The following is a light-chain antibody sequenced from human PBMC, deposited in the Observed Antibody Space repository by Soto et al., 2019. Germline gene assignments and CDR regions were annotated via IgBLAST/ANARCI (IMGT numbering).Light chain of an antibody. Sequence: EIVLTQSPGTLSLSPGERATLSCRASQSVNSRLAWYQHKPGQAPRLLISGASSRATGIPDRFSGSGSATGLTLTMSRLEPEDFPVYYCQHYGRSRVTVGQGTGLEIK. CDR3: QHYGRSRVT. CDR2: GAS. J-gene: IGKJ5*01. V-gene: IGKV3-20*01. CDR1: QSVNSR.